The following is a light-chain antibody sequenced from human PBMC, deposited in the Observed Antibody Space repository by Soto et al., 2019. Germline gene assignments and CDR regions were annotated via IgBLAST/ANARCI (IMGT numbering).Light chain of an antibody. CDR3: CSYAGSYTLV. J-gene: IGLJ3*02. V-gene: IGLV2-11*01. CDR2: DVT. Sequence: QSALTQPRSVSGSPGQSVTISCAGTSSDVGDYNWVSWYQQHPGKVPKLIIYDVTRRPSGVPDRFSGSKSGNTASLTISGLHADDEDDYYCCSYAGSYTLVFGGGTKVTVL. CDR1: SSDVGDYNW.